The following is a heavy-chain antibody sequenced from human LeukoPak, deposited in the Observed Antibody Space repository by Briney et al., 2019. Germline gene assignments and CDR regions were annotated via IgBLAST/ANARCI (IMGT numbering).Heavy chain of an antibody. J-gene: IGHJ6*03. Sequence: GSSVKVPCKASGGTFSSYAISWVRQAPGQGLEWMGGIIPIFGTANYAQKFQGRVTITTDESTSTAYMELSSLRSEDTAVYYCARGPTERDYYYYYYMDVWGKGTTVTVSS. V-gene: IGHV1-69*05. CDR2: IIPIFGTA. D-gene: IGHD1-1*01. CDR3: ARGPTERDYYYYYYMDV. CDR1: GGTFSSYA.